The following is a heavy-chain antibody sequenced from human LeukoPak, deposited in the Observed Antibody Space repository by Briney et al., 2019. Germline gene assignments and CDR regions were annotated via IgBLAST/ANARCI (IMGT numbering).Heavy chain of an antibody. Sequence: SETLSLTCSVSGGSISSYYWSWIRQPAGKGLEWIGRIYTSGSINYNPSLKSRVTMSVDTSKNQFSLKLSSVTAADTAVYYCARTSLATVTTGWFDPWGQGTLVTVSS. CDR2: IYTSGSI. CDR1: GGSISSYY. J-gene: IGHJ5*02. D-gene: IGHD4-11*01. CDR3: ARTSLATVTTGWFDP. V-gene: IGHV4-4*07.